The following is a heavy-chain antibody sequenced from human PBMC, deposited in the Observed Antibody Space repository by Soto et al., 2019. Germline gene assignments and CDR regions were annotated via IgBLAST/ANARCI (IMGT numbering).Heavy chain of an antibody. CDR1: GFTFSSYE. J-gene: IGHJ6*02. CDR3: AREGRDGYNFHYYYGMDV. D-gene: IGHD5-12*01. Sequence: EVQLVESGGGLVQPGGSLRLSCAASGFTFSSYEMNWVRQAPGKGLEWVSYISSSGSTIYYADSVKGRFTISRDNAKNSLYLQMNSLRAEDTAVYYCAREGRDGYNFHYYYGMDVWGQGTTVTVSS. V-gene: IGHV3-48*03. CDR2: ISSSGSTI.